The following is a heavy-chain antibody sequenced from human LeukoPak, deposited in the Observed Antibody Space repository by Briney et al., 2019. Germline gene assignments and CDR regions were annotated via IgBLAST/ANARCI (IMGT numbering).Heavy chain of an antibody. V-gene: IGHV3-23*01. CDR3: AISLAARIYDY. Sequence: GGSLRLSCAASGSTFSRYAMSWVRQAPGKGLEWVSTITSGGSTYYADSVKGRFTFSRDNSRNTLYLQMNGLRAEDTAIYYCAISLAARIYDYWGQGTLVTVSS. CDR1: GSTFSRYA. CDR2: ITSGGST. D-gene: IGHD6-6*01. J-gene: IGHJ4*02.